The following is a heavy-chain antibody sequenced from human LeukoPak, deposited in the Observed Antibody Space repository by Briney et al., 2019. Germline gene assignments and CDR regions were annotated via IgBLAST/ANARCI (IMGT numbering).Heavy chain of an antibody. V-gene: IGHV4-34*01. CDR1: GGPFSGYY. J-gene: IGHJ6*02. Sequence: SETLSLTCAVYGGPFSGYYWSWIRQPPGKGLEWIGEINHSGSTNYNPSLKSRVTISVDTSKNQFSLKLSSVTAADTAVYYCARGGSSSSSRHYYYYYGMDVWGQGTTVTVSS. D-gene: IGHD6-6*01. CDR2: INHSGST. CDR3: ARGGSSSSSRHYYYYYGMDV.